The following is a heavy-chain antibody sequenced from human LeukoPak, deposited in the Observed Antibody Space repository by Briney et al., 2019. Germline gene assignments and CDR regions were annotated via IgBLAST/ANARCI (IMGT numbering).Heavy chain of an antibody. CDR2: ITLSGGGT. V-gene: IGHV3-23*01. J-gene: IGHJ2*01. CDR1: GFTFSTYG. Sequence: PGGSLRLSCAASGFTFSTYGMSWGRQAPGKGLEWVSSITLSGGGTTYVDSVKGRFTITRDNSKNTLYLQMNSLRAEDTAVYYCVKNLLGDAAYSWYFDLWGRGTLVTVSS. D-gene: IGHD1-26*01. CDR3: VKNLLGDAAYSWYFDL.